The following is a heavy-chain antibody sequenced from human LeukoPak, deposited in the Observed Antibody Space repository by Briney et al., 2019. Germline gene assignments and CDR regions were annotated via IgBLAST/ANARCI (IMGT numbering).Heavy chain of an antibody. J-gene: IGHJ6*03. D-gene: IGHD3-3*01. CDR3: ARDGEGYDFWSGYSLYYYYMDV. V-gene: IGHV3-21*01. CDR1: GFTFSSYS. Sequence: GGSLRLSCAASGFTFSSYSMNWVRQAPGKGLEWVSSISSSSSYIYYADSVKGRFAISRDNSKNTLYLQMNSLRAEDTAVYYCARDGEGYDFWSGYSLYYYYMDVWGKGTTVTVSS. CDR2: ISSSSSYI.